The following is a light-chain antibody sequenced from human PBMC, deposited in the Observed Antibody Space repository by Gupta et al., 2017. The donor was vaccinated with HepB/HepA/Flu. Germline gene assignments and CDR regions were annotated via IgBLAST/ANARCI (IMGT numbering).Light chain of an antibody. CDR2: GNS. CDR3: QSYDSSLSGYVV. V-gene: IGLV1-40*01. J-gene: IGLJ2*01. CDR1: SSNIGAGYD. Sequence: QSVLTQPPSVPDAPRQRVTISCTGSSSNIGAGYDVHWYQQLPGTAPKLLIYGNSNRPSGVPDRFSGSKSGTSASLAITGLQAEDEADYYCQSYDSSLSGYVVFGGGTKLTVL.